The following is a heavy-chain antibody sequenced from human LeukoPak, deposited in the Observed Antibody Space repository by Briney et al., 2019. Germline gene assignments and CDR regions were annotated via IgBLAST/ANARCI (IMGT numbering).Heavy chain of an antibody. CDR3: AIWAAHDQYYYDSSGYLNWFDP. CDR2: INTNTGNP. CDR1: GYSFIGFY. D-gene: IGHD3-22*01. Sequence: ASVKVSCKASGYSFIGFYIHLVRQAPGQGLEWMGWINTNTGNPTYAQGFTGRFVFSLDTSVSTAYLQISSLKAEDTAVYYCAIWAAHDQYYYDSSGYLNWFDPWGQGTLVTVSS. V-gene: IGHV7-4-1*02. J-gene: IGHJ5*02.